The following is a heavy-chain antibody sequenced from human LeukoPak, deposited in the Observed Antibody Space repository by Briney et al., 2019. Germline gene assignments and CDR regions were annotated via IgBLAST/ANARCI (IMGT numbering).Heavy chain of an antibody. J-gene: IGHJ3*02. CDR2: ISSRSTYI. D-gene: IGHD3-9*01. CDR3: AKVYDILTVGAFDI. CDR1: GFTFSSFR. Sequence: GSLRLSCAASGFTFSSFRMNWVRQAPGKGLEWVSSISSRSTYIYSADSVKGRFTISRDNSKNTLYLQMNSLRAEDTAVYYCAKVYDILTVGAFDIWGQGTMVTVSS. V-gene: IGHV3-21*01.